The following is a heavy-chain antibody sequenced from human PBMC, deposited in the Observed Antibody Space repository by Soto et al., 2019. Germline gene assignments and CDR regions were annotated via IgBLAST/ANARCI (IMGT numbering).Heavy chain of an antibody. J-gene: IGHJ4*02. Sequence: QVQLHQWGAGLLKPSETLSLTCAVYGGSSSSYFWSWIRQPPGKGLEYIGEVNYRGGTNYHPSLKSRVTISVDTSKNQFSLKLTSVTAADTAVYYCAIMGDTNYWGQGTLVTVSS. D-gene: IGHD1-26*01. CDR3: AIMGDTNY. CDR2: VNYRGGT. CDR1: GGSSSSYF. V-gene: IGHV4-34*01.